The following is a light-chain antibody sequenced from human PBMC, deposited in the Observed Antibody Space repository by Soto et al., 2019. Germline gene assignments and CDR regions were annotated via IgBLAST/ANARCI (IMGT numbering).Light chain of an antibody. V-gene: IGLV2-23*01. CDR3: CLYVGATTYV. CDR1: SGYVGTYSL. CDR2: EGH. J-gene: IGLJ1*01. Sequence: QSVLAQPASVSGSPGHSITISCTGASGYVGTYSLVSWYQQHPGKAPKVVIYEGHKRPSGVPDRFSGSTSVNTASLTISGLQTDHEADYYCCLYVGATTYVFGTGTKVTVL.